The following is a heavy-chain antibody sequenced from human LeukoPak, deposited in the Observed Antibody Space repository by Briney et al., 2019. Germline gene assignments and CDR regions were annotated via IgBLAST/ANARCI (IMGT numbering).Heavy chain of an antibody. CDR3: ARHSIDFYFDY. CDR1: GGSIRNYY. D-gene: IGHD3/OR15-3a*01. V-gene: IGHV4-59*08. Sequence: SETLSLTCTVSGGSIRNYYWSWIRQPPGKELESIGYVYHSGSTKYNPSLESRATISVDTTTNQFSLNLISVTAADTAVYYCARHSIDFYFDYWGQGTLVIVSS. J-gene: IGHJ4*02. CDR2: VYHSGST.